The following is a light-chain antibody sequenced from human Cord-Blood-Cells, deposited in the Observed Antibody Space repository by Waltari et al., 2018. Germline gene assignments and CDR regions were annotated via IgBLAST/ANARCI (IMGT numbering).Light chain of an antibody. J-gene: IGLJ1*01. CDR3: SSYTSSSTYV. V-gene: IGLV2-14*01. CDR2: DVS. CDR1: SSDVGGYNY. Sequence: QSALTQPASVSGSPGQSITISCTGTSSDVGGYNYVSWYQQHPGKAPKRMIYDVSNRPSGVSNRFSGSKSGNTASLTISGPQAEDEADYYCSSYTSSSTYVFGTGTKVTVL.